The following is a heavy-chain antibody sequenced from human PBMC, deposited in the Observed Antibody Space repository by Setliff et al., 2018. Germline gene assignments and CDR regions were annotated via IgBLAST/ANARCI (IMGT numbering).Heavy chain of an antibody. CDR1: GYSFTNYG. J-gene: IGHJ6*03. V-gene: IGHV1-69*05. D-gene: IGHD5-18*01. Sequence: GASVKVSCKTSGYSFTNYGISWVRQAPGQGLEWMGGTIPIFGSTNYAQKFQDRVTIITDESTSTAYMEPSSLRTEDTAVYYCAREGVDTRPSTDYRYYMDVWGKGTTVTVSS. CDR3: AREGVDTRPSTDYRYYMDV. CDR2: TIPIFGST.